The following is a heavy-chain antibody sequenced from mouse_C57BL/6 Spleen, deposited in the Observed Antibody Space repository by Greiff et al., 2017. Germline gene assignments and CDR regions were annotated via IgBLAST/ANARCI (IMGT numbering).Heavy chain of an antibody. J-gene: IGHJ2*01. V-gene: IGHV1-61*01. CDR3: ARHYGNYYYYDC. Sequence: QVQLKQPGAELVRPGSSVKLSCKASGYTFTSYWMDWVKQRPGQGLEWIGNLYPSDSETHYNQKFKDKATLTVDKSSSSAYMQLSSLTSEDSAVYYCARHYGNYYYYDCWGQGTTLSVSS. CDR2: LYPSDSET. D-gene: IGHD2-1*01. CDR1: GYTFTSYW.